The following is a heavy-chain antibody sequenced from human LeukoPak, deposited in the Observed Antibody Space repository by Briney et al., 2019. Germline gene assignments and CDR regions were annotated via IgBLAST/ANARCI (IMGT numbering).Heavy chain of an antibody. CDR2: INSDGSWT. Sequence: GGSLRLSCAASGNYWMHWVRQAPGKGLVWVSHINSDGSWTSYADSVKGRFTISKDNAKNAVYLQMNNLRAEDTAVYYCVSFYETYWGRGTLVTVSS. D-gene: IGHD2-2*01. J-gene: IGHJ4*02. CDR1: GNYW. V-gene: IGHV3-74*01. CDR3: VSFYETY.